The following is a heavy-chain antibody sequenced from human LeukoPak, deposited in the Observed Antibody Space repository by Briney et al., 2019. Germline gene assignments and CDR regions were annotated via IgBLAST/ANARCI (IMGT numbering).Heavy chain of an antibody. V-gene: IGHV4-34*01. Sequence: PSETLSLTCAVSGGSFIGYHWNWIRQLPGKGPEWIGEINHSGATNYNPSLKSRVTISVETSKNQFSLKLRSMTAADTAVYYCARDPTTVTSLPYYFDDWGQGTLVTVSS. J-gene: IGHJ4*02. CDR3: ARDPTTVTSLPYYFDD. D-gene: IGHD4-17*01. CDR1: GGSFIGYH. CDR2: INHSGAT.